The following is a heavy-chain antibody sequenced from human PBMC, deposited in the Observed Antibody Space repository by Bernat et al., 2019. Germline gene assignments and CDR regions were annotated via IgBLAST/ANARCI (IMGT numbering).Heavy chain of an antibody. CDR2: INAGNGNT. V-gene: IGHV1-3*01. CDR1: GYTFTSYA. CDR3: ASVSTMVRGDSIDY. Sequence: QVQLVQSGAEVKKPGASVKVSCKASGYTFTSYAMHWVRQAPGQRLEWMGWINAGNGNTKYAQKFQGRVTITRDTSTSTAYMELSSLRSEDTAVYYCASVSTMVRGDSIDYWGQGTMVTVSS. D-gene: IGHD3-10*01. J-gene: IGHJ4*02.